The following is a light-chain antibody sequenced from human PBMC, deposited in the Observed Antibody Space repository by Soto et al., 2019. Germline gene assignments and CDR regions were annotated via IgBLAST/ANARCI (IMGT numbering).Light chain of an antibody. V-gene: IGKV1-8*01. J-gene: IGKJ1*01. CDR2: AAS. CDR1: QGISSY. Sequence: AIRMTQSPSSFSASTGDRVTITCRASQGISSYLAWYQQKPEKAPKLLIYAASTLQSGVPSRFSGSGSGTDFTLTISCLQSDDFATYYCQQYYSYPRTFGQGTKVDIK. CDR3: QQYYSYPRT.